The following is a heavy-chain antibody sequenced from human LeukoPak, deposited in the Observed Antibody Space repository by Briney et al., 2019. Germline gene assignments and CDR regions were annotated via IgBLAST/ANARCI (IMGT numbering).Heavy chain of an antibody. J-gene: IGHJ4*02. V-gene: IGHV1-2*02. Sequence: ASVKVSCTASGYTFSNYWIQWFRQAPGQGLEWMGWISPKNGSVDYAKNLQGRVALTRDTSTTTVYLELSSLTSDDTAVYYCARDDPHQRFVYWGQGTQVTVSS. CDR3: ARDDPHQRFVY. CDR1: GYTFSNYW. CDR2: ISPKNGSV. D-gene: IGHD3-16*01.